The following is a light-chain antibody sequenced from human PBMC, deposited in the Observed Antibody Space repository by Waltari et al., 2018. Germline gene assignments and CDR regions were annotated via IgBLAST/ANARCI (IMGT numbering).Light chain of an antibody. CDR1: NSTIGRTS. Sequence: QSVLTQPPSASGTPVQRVTISCSGTNSTIGRTSVFWYQQLPGSAPKLLIYGSNQRPSGVPARFSASKSGTSASLAISGLRSEDAADYYCAAWDDSLSVSYVFGSGTKVTV. CDR3: AAWDDSLSVSYV. J-gene: IGLJ1*01. CDR2: GSN. V-gene: IGLV1-47*01.